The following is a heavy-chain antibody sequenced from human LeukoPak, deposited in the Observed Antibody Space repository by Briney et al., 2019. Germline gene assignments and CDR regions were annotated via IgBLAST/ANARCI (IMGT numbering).Heavy chain of an antibody. V-gene: IGHV3-23*01. J-gene: IGHJ4*02. CDR3: AKDNDSVWGSSDY. CDR2: ISGSGGST. Sequence: PGGSLRLSCAASGFTFSSYAMSLVRQAPGKGLEWVSAISGSGGSTYYADSVKGRFTISRDNSKNTLYLQMNSLRAEDTAVYYCAKDNDSVWGSSDYWGQGTLVTVSS. CDR1: GFTFSSYA. D-gene: IGHD3-16*01.